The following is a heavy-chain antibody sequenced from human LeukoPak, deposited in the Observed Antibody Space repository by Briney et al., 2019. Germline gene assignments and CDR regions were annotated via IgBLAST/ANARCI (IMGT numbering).Heavy chain of an antibody. Sequence: GASLRLSCAATGFTFSDYAMSWVRQAPGKGLEWVSAILGSGGSTYYADSVKGRFTVSRDNSKSTLYLQMNSLRAEDTALYYCAKWGDYDVLTGYYVPDYWGQGTLVTVSS. D-gene: IGHD3-9*01. CDR2: ILGSGGST. CDR3: AKWGDYDVLTGYYVPDY. V-gene: IGHV3-23*01. J-gene: IGHJ4*02. CDR1: GFTFSDYA.